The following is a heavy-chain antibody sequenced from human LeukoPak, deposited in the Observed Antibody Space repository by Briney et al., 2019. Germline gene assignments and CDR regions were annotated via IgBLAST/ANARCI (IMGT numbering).Heavy chain of an antibody. V-gene: IGHV1-69*13. J-gene: IGHJ6*02. CDR2: IIPIFGTA. Sequence: SVKVSCKASGGTFSSSAISWVRQAPGQGLEWMGGIIPIFGTADYAQKFQGRATITADESTSTAYMEVSSLRSEDTAAYYCARGAVGYGDSYNYYNMDVWGRGTTVTVSS. CDR3: ARGAVGYGDSYNYYNMDV. CDR1: GGTFSSSA. D-gene: IGHD4-17*01.